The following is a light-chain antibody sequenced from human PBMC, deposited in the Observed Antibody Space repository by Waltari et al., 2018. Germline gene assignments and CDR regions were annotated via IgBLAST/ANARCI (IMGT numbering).Light chain of an antibody. V-gene: IGKV1-9*01. CDR1: QGISSY. CDR2: AAS. J-gene: IGKJ2*01. Sequence: DIQLTQSPSFLSASVGDRVTITCRASQGISSYLVWYQQKPGKAPKVLIYAASTLQSGVPSRFSGSGSGTEFTLTISSLQPEDFATYYCQQLNRYPYTFGQGTKLEIK. CDR3: QQLNRYPYT.